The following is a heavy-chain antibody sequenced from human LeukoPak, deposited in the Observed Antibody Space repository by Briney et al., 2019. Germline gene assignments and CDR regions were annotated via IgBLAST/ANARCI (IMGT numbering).Heavy chain of an antibody. CDR2: IFTILGMA. V-gene: IGHV1-69*04. J-gene: IGHJ6*02. CDR3: ARDSVQRGVVVQGASRGYYGMDV. D-gene: IGHD2-2*01. Sequence: AVKDSCKGSGGTFSSYVICGVRQTPGRGGEWMGRIFTILGMANYAQKFQGRVTITADKSTSTAYMELNSLRSEDTAVYYCARDSVQRGVVVQGASRGYYGMDVWGQGTTVTVSS. CDR1: GGTFSSYV.